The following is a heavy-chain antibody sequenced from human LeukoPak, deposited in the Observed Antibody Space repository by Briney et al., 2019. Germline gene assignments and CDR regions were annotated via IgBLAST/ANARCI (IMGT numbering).Heavy chain of an antibody. Sequence: GGSLRLSRAASGFTLSYNYMSWVRPAPGKGLEWGSIIYSSGNTYYADSVKGRFTISRDNSKSMLYLQMNSLRAEDTAVYYCARGTAWGHQDHWGQGTLVTVSS. V-gene: IGHV3-66*01. J-gene: IGHJ4*02. CDR1: GFTLSYNY. CDR3: ARGTAWGHQDH. D-gene: IGHD7-27*01. CDR2: IYSSGNT.